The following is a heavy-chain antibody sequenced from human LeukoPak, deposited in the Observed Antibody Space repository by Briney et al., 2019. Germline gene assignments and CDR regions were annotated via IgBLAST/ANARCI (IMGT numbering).Heavy chain of an antibody. D-gene: IGHD3-22*01. J-gene: IGHJ4*02. CDR2: MDPNSGNT. V-gene: IGHV1-8*03. Sequence: ASVKVSCKASGYTFTSYDINWVRQATGQGLEWMGWMDPNSGNTGYAQKFQGRVTITRNTSISTAYMELSSLRSEDTAVYYCASMGRGDSSGYSLDYWGQGTLVTVSS. CDR3: ASMGRGDSSGYSLDY. CDR1: GYTFTSYD.